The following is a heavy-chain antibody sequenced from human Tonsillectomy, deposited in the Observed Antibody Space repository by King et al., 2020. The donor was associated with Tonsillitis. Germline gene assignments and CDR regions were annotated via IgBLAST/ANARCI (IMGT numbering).Heavy chain of an antibody. CDR3: AKVDAIAAVRRAFDI. V-gene: IGHV3-23*04. Sequence: VQLVESGGGLVQPGGSLRLSCAASGFTFSNYAMSWVRQAPGKGLEWVSVISGSGANTYYADSVKGRFTISRANSKNTLYLQMHSLRAADTAVYYCAKVDAIAAVRRAFDIWGQGTMVTVSS. CDR1: GFTFSNYA. CDR2: ISGSGANT. J-gene: IGHJ3*02. D-gene: IGHD2-2*01.